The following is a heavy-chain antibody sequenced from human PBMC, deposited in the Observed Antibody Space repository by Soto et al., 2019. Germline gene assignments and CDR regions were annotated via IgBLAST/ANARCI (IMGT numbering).Heavy chain of an antibody. CDR3: ARDGIAAAEAFAY. J-gene: IGHJ4*02. CDR1: GYTFTSYG. V-gene: IGHV1-69*13. CDR2: IIPFFGTA. D-gene: IGHD6-13*01. Sequence: GASVKVSCKASGYTFTSYGISWVRQAPGQGLEWMGGIIPFFGTANYAQKFQGRGTITADESTSTAYMELSSLRSEDTAVYYCARDGIAAAEAFAYWGQGTLVTVSS.